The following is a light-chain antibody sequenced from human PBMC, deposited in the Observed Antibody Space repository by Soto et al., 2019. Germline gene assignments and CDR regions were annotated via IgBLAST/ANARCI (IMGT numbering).Light chain of an antibody. J-gene: IGLJ3*02. CDR2: GNS. CDR1: SSNIGACYD. Sequence: QSVLTQPPSVSGAPGQRVTLSCTGSSSNIGACYDVHWYQQLPGTAPKLLIYGNSNRPSGVPDRFSGSKSGTSASLAITGLQAEDEADYYCQSYDSSLSAWVFGGGTKLTVL. CDR3: QSYDSSLSAWV. V-gene: IGLV1-40*01.